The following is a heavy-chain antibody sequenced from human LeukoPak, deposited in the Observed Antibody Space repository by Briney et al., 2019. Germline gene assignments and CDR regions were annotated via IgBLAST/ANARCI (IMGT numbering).Heavy chain of an antibody. CDR1: GYTLTELS. J-gene: IGHJ4*02. CDR3: ATDHRYGDRMGFDY. Sequence: GASVKVSCKVSGYTLTELSMHWVRQAPGKGLEWMGGFDPEDGETIYAQKFQGRVTMTEDTSTDTAYMELSSLRSEDTAVYYCATDHRYGDRMGFDYWGQGTLVTVSS. CDR2: FDPEDGET. V-gene: IGHV1-24*01. D-gene: IGHD4-17*01.